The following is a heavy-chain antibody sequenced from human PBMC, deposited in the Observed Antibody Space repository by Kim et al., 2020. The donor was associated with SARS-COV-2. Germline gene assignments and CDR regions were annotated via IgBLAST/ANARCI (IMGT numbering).Heavy chain of an antibody. CDR3: ARSYVAGDKLYYYYGMDV. CDR1: GYTFTSYA. J-gene: IGHJ6*02. Sequence: ASVKVSCKASGYTFTSYAMNWVRQAPGQGLEWMGWINTNTGNPTYAQGFTGRFVFSLDTSVSTAYLQISSLKAEDTAVYYCARSYVAGDKLYYYYGMDVWGQGTTVTVSS. V-gene: IGHV7-4-1*02. CDR2: INTNTGNP. D-gene: IGHD6-19*01.